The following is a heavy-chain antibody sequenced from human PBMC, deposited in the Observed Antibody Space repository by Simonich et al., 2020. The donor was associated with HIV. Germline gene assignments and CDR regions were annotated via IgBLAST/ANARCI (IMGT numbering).Heavy chain of an antibody. J-gene: IGHJ4*02. CDR3: ASGGSVSSVWADDY. V-gene: IGHV3-30*07. D-gene: IGHD3-16*01. CDR2: RSYDGSNK. Sequence: QVQLVESGGGVVQPGRSLRLPCAASGFTFSSYAMHWGRQAPGKELEWVAGRSYDGSNKYYADSVKGRFTISRDHSKNTLYLQMNSLRAEDTAVYYCASGGSVSSVWADDYWGQGTLVTVSS. CDR1: GFTFSSYA.